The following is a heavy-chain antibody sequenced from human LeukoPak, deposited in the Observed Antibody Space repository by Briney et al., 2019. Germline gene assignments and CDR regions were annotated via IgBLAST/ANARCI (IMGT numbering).Heavy chain of an antibody. J-gene: IGHJ4*02. CDR1: GFTFSSYA. Sequence: GGSLRLSCAASGFTFSSYAMSWVRQAPGKGLEWVSAISGSGGSTYYADSVKGRFTISRDNSKNTLCLQMNSLRAEDTAVYYCAKDQRTVMGTPPYYFDYWGQGTLVTVSS. CDR3: AKDQRTVMGTPPYYFDY. V-gene: IGHV3-23*01. D-gene: IGHD1/OR15-1a*01. CDR2: ISGSGGST.